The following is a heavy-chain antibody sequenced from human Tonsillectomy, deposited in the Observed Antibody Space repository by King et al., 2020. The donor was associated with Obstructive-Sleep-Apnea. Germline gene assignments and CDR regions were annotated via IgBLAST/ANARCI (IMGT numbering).Heavy chain of an antibody. Sequence: QLQEAGPGLVKPSETLSLTCTVSGGSISSSSYYWGWIRQPPGKGLEWIGRIFYSGSTYYNPSLKSRVTISVDTSKNQFSLKISSVTAADTAVYYCATYCSSWIDYWGQGTLVTVSS. CDR3: ATYCSSWIDY. D-gene: IGHD6-13*01. CDR1: GGSISSSSYY. V-gene: IGHV4-39*01. CDR2: IFYSGST. J-gene: IGHJ4*02.